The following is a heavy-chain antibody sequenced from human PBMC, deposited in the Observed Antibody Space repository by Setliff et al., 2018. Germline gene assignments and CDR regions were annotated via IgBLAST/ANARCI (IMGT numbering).Heavy chain of an antibody. CDR2: INTNTGNP. V-gene: IGHV7-4-1*02. CDR3: ARDNRGYAWDYYYYMDV. CDR1: GYTFTSYA. J-gene: IGHJ6*03. D-gene: IGHD2-15*01. Sequence: GASVKVSCKASGYTFTSYAMNWVRQAPGQGPEWMGWINTNTGNPTYAQGFTGRFVFSLDTSVSTAYLQISGLKAEDTAVYYCARDNRGYAWDYYYYMDVWGKGTTVTVSS.